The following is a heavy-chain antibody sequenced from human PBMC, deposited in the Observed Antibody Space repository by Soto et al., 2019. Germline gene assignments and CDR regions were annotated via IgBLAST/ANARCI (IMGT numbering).Heavy chain of an antibody. V-gene: IGHV3-23*01. D-gene: IGHD3-22*01. CDR2: ISGSGAGT. J-gene: IGHJ4*02. CDR1: GFTFSSFA. CDR3: ASEPVNSDRNGYPLFDC. Sequence: GGSLRLSCVVSGFTFSSFAMSWVRQAPGKGLEWVSVISGSGAGTYYAGSVEGRFTISRDDAERSVYLQMNSLRAEDTAIYYCASEPVNSDRNGYPLFDCRGQGTQVTVSS.